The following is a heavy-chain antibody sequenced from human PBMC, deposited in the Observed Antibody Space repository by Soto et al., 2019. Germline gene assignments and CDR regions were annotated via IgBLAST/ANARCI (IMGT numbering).Heavy chain of an antibody. Sequence: GGSLRLSCAASGITFSSYAMSWVRQAPGKGLEWVSAISGSGGSTYYADSVKGRFTISRDNSKNTLYLQMNSLRAEDTAVYYCANSRRNIYGMDVWGQGTTVTVSS. CDR3: ANSRRNIYGMDV. V-gene: IGHV3-23*01. CDR1: GITFSSYA. J-gene: IGHJ6*02. CDR2: ISGSGGST.